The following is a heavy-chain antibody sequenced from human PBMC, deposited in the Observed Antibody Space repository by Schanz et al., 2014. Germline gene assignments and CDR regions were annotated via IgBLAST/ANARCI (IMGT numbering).Heavy chain of an antibody. V-gene: IGHV1-18*01. CDR1: GYSFTDYA. CDR2: ISAFDDKT. D-gene: IGHD3-9*01. Sequence: QVQLVQSGVEVKRPGASVRVSCKASGYSFTDYAIHWVRQAPGQGPEWMGWISAFDDKTDYAQSFQGRLIMTTDTSTTTVYMELRGLRSDDTAVYYCARETTIITGGAFDVWGQGTMVTVSS. CDR3: ARETTIITGGAFDV. J-gene: IGHJ3*01.